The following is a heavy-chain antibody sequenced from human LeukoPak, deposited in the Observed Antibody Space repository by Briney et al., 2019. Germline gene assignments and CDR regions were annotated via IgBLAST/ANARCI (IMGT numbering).Heavy chain of an antibody. D-gene: IGHD3-10*01. CDR3: ARDLSDYSYGGHVG. CDR2: ISSSSYI. J-gene: IGHJ4*02. V-gene: IGHV3-21*01. Sequence: KPGGSLRFSCAASGFTFSSYSMNWVRQAPGKGLEWVSSISSSSYIYYADSVKGRFTISRDNAKNSLCLQMNSLRAEDTAVYYCARDLSDYSYGGHVGWGQGTLVTVSS. CDR1: GFTFSSYS.